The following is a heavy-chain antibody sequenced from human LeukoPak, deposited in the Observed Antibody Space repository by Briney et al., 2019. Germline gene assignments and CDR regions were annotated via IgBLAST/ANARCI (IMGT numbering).Heavy chain of an antibody. CDR2: ISGSGGST. D-gene: IGHD3-3*01. CDR3: AKGNYDFWSGYLDV. Sequence: GSLRLSCAASGFTFSSYAMSWVRQAPGKGLEWVSAISGSGGSTYYADSVKGRFTISRDNSKNTLYLQMNSLRTGDTAVYYCAKGNYDFWSGYLDVWGKGTTVTVSS. V-gene: IGHV3-23*01. J-gene: IGHJ6*04. CDR1: GFTFSSYA.